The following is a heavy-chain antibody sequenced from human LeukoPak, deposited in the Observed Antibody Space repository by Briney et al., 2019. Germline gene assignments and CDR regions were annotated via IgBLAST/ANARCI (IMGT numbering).Heavy chain of an antibody. V-gene: IGHV1-8*01. CDR2: MNPNSGNT. CDR1: GYTFTSYD. CDR3: ARDVVRIAVAQYYFDY. J-gene: IGHJ4*02. Sequence: ASVKVSCKASGYTFTSYDINWVRQATGQGLEWMGWMNPNSGNTGYAQKFQGRVTMTRDTSISTAYMELSRLRSDDTAVYYCARDVVRIAVAQYYFDYWGQGTLVTVSS. D-gene: IGHD6-13*01.